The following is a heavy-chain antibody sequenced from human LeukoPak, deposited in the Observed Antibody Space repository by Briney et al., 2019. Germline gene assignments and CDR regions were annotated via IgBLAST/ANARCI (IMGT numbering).Heavy chain of an antibody. CDR2: INHSGST. CDR1: GGSFSGYY. V-gene: IGHV4-34*01. D-gene: IGHD2-15*01. J-gene: IGHJ4*02. CDR3: ARGSQSLGYCSGGSCRAKIFDY. Sequence: PSETLSLTCAVYGGSFSGYYWSWIRQPPGKGLEWIGEINHSGSTNYNPSLKSPVTISVDTSKNQFSLKLSSVTAADTAVYYCARGSQSLGYCSGGSCRAKIFDYWGQGTLVTVSS.